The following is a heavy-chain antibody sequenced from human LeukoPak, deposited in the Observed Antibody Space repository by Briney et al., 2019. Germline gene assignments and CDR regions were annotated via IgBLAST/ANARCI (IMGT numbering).Heavy chain of an antibody. D-gene: IGHD6-19*01. Sequence: GGSLRLSCVASGFVLSRYEMAWGRQAPGKGLEWVSYISSSGTTIYYADSVKGRFTISRDNARNSLFLQVNSLRAEDTAVYYCARVVSGWYLDYWGQGTLVTVSS. V-gene: IGHV3-48*03. CDR2: ISSSGTTI. J-gene: IGHJ4*02. CDR3: ARVVSGWYLDY. CDR1: GFVLSRYE.